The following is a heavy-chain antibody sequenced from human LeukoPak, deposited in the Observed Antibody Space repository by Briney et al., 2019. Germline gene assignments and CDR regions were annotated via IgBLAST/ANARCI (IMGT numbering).Heavy chain of an antibody. V-gene: IGHV3-23*01. CDR3: ARDSHSSGWFDY. D-gene: IGHD6-19*01. Sequence: GGSLRLSCAASGFTFSSYAMSWVRQAPGKGLEWVSAISGSGGSTYYADSVKGRFTISRDNSKNTLYLQMNSLRAEDTAVYYCARDSHSSGWFDYWGQGTLVTVSS. CDR2: ISGSGGST. CDR1: GFTFSSYA. J-gene: IGHJ4*02.